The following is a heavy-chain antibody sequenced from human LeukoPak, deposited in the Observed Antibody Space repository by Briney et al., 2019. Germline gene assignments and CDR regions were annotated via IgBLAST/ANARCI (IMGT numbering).Heavy chain of an antibody. Sequence: GRSLRLSCAASGFTFSSYAMHWVRQAPGKGLEWVAVISYDGSNKYYADSVKGRFTISRDNSKNTLYLQMNSLRAEDTAVYYCARDMRELLPQDGYFDYWGQGTLVTVSS. D-gene: IGHD1-26*01. CDR3: ARDMRELLPQDGYFDY. J-gene: IGHJ4*02. CDR1: GFTFSSYA. V-gene: IGHV3-30*01. CDR2: ISYDGSNK.